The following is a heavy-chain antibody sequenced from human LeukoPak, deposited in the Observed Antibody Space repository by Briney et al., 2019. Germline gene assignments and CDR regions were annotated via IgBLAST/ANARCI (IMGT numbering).Heavy chain of an antibody. CDR3: ARPWLY. V-gene: IGHV4-59*01. CDR1: GGSISNYY. CDR2: IYYSGST. Sequence: SETLSLTCTVSGGSISNYYWSWSRQSPGKGLEWIGYIYYSGSTNYNPSLKSRVMMSVDASKNQFSLRLTSVTAADSAVYYCARPWLYWGQGILVTVSS. J-gene: IGHJ4*02. D-gene: IGHD5-12*01.